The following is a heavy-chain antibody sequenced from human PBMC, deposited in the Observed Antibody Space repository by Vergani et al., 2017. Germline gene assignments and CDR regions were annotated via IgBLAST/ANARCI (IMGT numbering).Heavy chain of an antibody. CDR2: IHYDGSHE. D-gene: IGHD2-2*01. V-gene: IGHV3-30*02. CDR3: AKDRGEWYQLLRLYFDY. Sequence: QVQLVESGGGVVQPGRSLRLSCAASGFSFSSFGFHWVRQAPGKGLEWVAFIHYDGSHEYYIDSVKGRFTISRDNSKNTLILQMNGLRAEDTAVYYCAKDRGEWYQLLRLYFDYWGQGTLVTVSS. J-gene: IGHJ4*02. CDR1: GFSFSSFG.